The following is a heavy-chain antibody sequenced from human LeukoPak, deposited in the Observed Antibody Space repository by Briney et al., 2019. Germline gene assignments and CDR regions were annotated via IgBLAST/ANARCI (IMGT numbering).Heavy chain of an antibody. CDR3: ARDPQYCSSTSCYSRFQYYFDY. D-gene: IGHD2-2*01. CDR1: GYTFTGYY. Sequence: ASVKVSCTASGYTFTGYYMHWVRQAPGQGLEWMGWINPNSGGTNYAQKFQGRVTMTRDTSISTAYMELSRLRSDDTAVYYCARDPQYCSSTSCYSRFQYYFDYWGQGTLVTVSS. V-gene: IGHV1-2*02. CDR2: INPNSGGT. J-gene: IGHJ4*02.